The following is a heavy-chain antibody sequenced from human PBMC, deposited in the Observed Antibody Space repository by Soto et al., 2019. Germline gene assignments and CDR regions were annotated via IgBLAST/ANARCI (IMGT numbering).Heavy chain of an antibody. J-gene: IGHJ4*02. Sequence: EVQLLESGGGLVQPGGSLRLSCAASGFTFSSYAMSWVRQAPGKGLEWVSAISGSGGSTYYADSVKGRFTISRDNSKNMLYLQMNSLRAEDMAVYYCANSLLIRTYYFDYWGQGTLVTVSS. CDR2: ISGSGGST. D-gene: IGHD1-26*01. CDR1: GFTFSSYA. V-gene: IGHV3-23*01. CDR3: ANSLLIRTYYFDY.